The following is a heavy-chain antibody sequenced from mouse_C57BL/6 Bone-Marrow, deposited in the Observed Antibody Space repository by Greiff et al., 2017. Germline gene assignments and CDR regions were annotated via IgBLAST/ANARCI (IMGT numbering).Heavy chain of an antibody. Sequence: DVKLQESGPGLVKPSQSLSLTCSVTGYSITSGYYWNWIRQFPGNKLEWMGYISYDGSNNYNPSLKNRISITRDTSKNQFFLKLNSVTTEDTATYYCARANYGSSYGYFDVWGTGTTVTVSS. CDR2: ISYDGSN. D-gene: IGHD1-1*01. CDR3: ARANYGSSYGYFDV. CDR1: GYSITSGYY. V-gene: IGHV3-6*01. J-gene: IGHJ1*03.